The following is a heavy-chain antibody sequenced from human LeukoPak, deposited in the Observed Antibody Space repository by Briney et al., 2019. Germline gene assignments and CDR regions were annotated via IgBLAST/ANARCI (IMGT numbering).Heavy chain of an antibody. CDR3: ARDYSSGYYYGLGWFDP. CDR1: GGSISSHY. V-gene: IGHV4-59*11. CDR2: ISYSGST. Sequence: SETLSLTCTVSGGSISSHYWSWIRQPSGKGLEWVGDISYSGSTNYNSSLKSRVTISVDTSKNQFSLKLSSVTAADTAVYYCARDYSSGYYYGLGWFDPWGQGTLVTVSS. J-gene: IGHJ5*02. D-gene: IGHD3-22*01.